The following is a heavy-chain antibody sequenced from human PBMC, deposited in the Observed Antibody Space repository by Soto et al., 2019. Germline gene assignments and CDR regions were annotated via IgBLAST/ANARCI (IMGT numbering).Heavy chain of an antibody. V-gene: IGHV3-30-3*01. CDR2: IIYDGSDK. CDR3: AAELGNSGYDGHDF. J-gene: IGHJ4*02. D-gene: IGHD5-12*01. Sequence: QVQLVESGGGVVQPGTSLRLSCAASGFPFSRFAMHWVRQAPGKRLEWVAVIIYDGSDKYYADSVQGRFTISRDNSKNTLYLQMNSLRPEDTAVYYCAAELGNSGYDGHDFWGQGTLVTVSS. CDR1: GFPFSRFA.